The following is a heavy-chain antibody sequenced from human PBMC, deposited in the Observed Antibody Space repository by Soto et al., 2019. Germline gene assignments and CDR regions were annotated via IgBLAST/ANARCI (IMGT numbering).Heavy chain of an antibody. J-gene: IGHJ4*02. V-gene: IGHV1-69*12. CDR2: IIPIFGTA. D-gene: IGHD3-10*01. CDR3: ASSYGSASYYYQGFDY. CDR1: GGTLSSYA. Sequence: QVQLVQSGAEVKQPGSSVKVSCKASGGTLSSYAISWVRQAPGQGLEWMGGIIPIFGTADYAQKFQDRVTITADESTSTAYMELSSLISEDTAVYYCASSYGSASYYYQGFDYWGQGTLVTVSS.